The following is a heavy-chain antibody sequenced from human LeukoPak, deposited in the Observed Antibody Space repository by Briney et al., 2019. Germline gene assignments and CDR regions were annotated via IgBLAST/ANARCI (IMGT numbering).Heavy chain of an antibody. Sequence: PGGSLRLSCAASGFTFSSYAMSWVRQAPGKGLEWVSAISGSGGSTYYADSVKGRFTISRDNSKNTLYLQMNSLRAEDTAVYYCAKDRFFQEGVGDYFDYWGQGTLVTVSS. V-gene: IGHV3-23*01. J-gene: IGHJ4*02. CDR2: ISGSGGST. D-gene: IGHD3-16*01. CDR3: AKDRFFQEGVGDYFDY. CDR1: GFTFSSYA.